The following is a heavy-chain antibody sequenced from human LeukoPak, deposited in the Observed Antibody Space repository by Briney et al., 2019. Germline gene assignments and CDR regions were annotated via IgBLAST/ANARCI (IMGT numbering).Heavy chain of an antibody. CDR3: ARKGLANWFFDL. D-gene: IGHD6-19*01. CDR1: GGTISSHY. V-gene: IGHV4-59*11. Sequence: PSETLSLTCSVSGGTISSHYYNWIRQPPGKGLEWIGYVYYTGSANYNPSLKSRVTISADTSNNQFSLTLTSVTAADTAVYYCARKGLANWFFDLWGRGTLVTVSS. CDR2: VYYTGSA. J-gene: IGHJ2*01.